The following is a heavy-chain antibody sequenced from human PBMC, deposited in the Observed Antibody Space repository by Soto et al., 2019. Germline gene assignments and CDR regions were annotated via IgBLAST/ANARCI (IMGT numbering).Heavy chain of an antibody. CDR1: GGTFSSYT. V-gene: IGHV1-69*04. J-gene: IGHJ5*02. CDR2: IIPILGIA. Sequence: GASVKVSCKASGGTFSSYTISWVRQAPGQGFEWMGRIIPILGIANYAQKFQGRVTITADKSTSTAYMELSSLRSEDTAVYYCARDSSDIVVVPAAMFDPWGQGTLVTVSS. D-gene: IGHD2-2*01. CDR3: ARDSSDIVVVPAAMFDP.